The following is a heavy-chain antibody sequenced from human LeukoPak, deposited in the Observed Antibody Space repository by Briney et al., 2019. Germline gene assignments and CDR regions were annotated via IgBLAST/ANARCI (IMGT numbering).Heavy chain of an antibody. CDR3: ARQPLYDSSGYYYLYYFDY. J-gene: IGHJ4*02. D-gene: IGHD3-22*01. Sequence: GESLKISCKGSGYSFTSYWIGWVRQMPGKGLERMGIIYPGDSDTRYSPSFQGQVTISADKSISTAYLQWSSLKASDTAMYYCARQPLYDSSGYYYLYYFDYWGQGTLVTVSS. V-gene: IGHV5-51*01. CDR2: IYPGDSDT. CDR1: GYSFTSYW.